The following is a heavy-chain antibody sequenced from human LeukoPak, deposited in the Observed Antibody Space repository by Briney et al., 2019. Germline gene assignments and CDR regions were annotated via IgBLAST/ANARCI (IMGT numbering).Heavy chain of an antibody. V-gene: IGHV3-7*03. J-gene: IGHJ4*02. Sequence: PGGSLRLSCAASGFTFSSYWMSWVRQAPGKGLEWVANINKDGGEKYYVDSVKGRFTISRDNAKNSLFLQMNSLRPEDTAIYYCARRYFDYWGQGTLVTVSS. CDR3: ARRYFDY. D-gene: IGHD1-14*01. CDR2: INKDGGEK. CDR1: GFTFSSYW.